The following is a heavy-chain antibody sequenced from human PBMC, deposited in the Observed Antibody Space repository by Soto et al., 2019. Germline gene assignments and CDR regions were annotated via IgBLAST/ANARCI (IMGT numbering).Heavy chain of an antibody. V-gene: IGHV4-4*07. CDR3: ARETYHILAGDDYINGFDT. Sequence: QVQLQESGPGLVKPSETLSLTCSVSGGSISNYYWSWIRQPAGKGLEWIGHIYSRGRTNYNPSLKSRVTMSASKSQFSLELTSVTAADTAVYYCARETYHILAGDDYINGFDTWGQGTMVTVSS. J-gene: IGHJ3*02. CDR2: IYSRGRT. CDR1: GGSISNYY. D-gene: IGHD3-9*01.